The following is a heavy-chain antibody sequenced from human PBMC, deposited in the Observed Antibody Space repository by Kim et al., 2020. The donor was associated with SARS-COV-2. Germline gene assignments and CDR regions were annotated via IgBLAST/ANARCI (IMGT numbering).Heavy chain of an antibody. CDR2: SKPNSGGA. CDR1: GFLLSAYY. V-gene: IGHV1-2*06. J-gene: IGHJ3*02. CDR3: ARSFTDYDAFHM. Sequence: ASVKVSCKATGFLLSAYYIHWVRQAPGQGLEWMGRSKPNSGGADSAQKFQGRVTITRDTSISTAYMELSRLTSDDTAVYYCARSFTDYDAFHMWGQVTMLTVSS. D-gene: IGHD4-17*01.